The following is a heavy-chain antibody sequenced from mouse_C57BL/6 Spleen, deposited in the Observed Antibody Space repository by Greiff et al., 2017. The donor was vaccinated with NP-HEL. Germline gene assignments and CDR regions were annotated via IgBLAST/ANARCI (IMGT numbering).Heavy chain of an antibody. V-gene: IGHV1-69*01. CDR2: IDPSDSYT. D-gene: IGHD3-2*02. CDR1: GYTFTSYW. CDR3: ARGQLSTYFDY. J-gene: IGHJ2*01. Sequence: VQLQQPGAELVMPGASVKLSCKASGYTFTSYWMHWVKQRPGQGLEWIGEIDPSDSYTNYNQKFKGKSTLTVDKSSSTAYMQLSSLTSEDSAVYYCARGQLSTYFDYWGQGTTLTVSS.